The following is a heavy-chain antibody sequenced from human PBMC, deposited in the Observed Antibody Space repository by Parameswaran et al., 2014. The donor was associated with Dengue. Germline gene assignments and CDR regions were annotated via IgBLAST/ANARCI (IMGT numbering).Heavy chain of an antibody. Sequence: RQPPGKGLEWIGYIRDSERNYNNPSLKSRVTISADTSKNQFSLKLRSVTAADTAVYYCARHNWNYVFDPWGPGNPGHRLL. J-gene: IGHJ5*02. V-gene: IGHV4-31*02. CDR2: IRDSERN. CDR3: ARHNWNYVFDP. D-gene: IGHD1-7*01.